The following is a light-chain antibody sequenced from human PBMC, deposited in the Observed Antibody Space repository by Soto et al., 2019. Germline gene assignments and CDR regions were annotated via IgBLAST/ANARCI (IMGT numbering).Light chain of an antibody. CDR3: QQYNIWPPHT. V-gene: IGKV1-39*01. CDR2: AAS. Sequence: DIQMTQSPSSLSASVGDRVNITCRASQSISSYLNWYQQKPGKAPKLLVYAASRLQSGVPSRFSGTGSGTDFTLTISSLQSEDFAVYFCQQYNIWPPHTFGQGTKLEIK. CDR1: QSISSY. J-gene: IGKJ2*01.